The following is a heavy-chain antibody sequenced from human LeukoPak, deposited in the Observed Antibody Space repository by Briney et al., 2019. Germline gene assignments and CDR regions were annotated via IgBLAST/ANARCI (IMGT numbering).Heavy chain of an antibody. CDR3: ASPTDYHDSSGIFDY. Sequence: GASVKVSCKASGYTFTTYGISWVRQAPGQGLEWMGGIIPIFGTANYAQKFQGRVTITADESTSTAYMELSSLRSEDTAVYYCASPTDYHDSSGIFDYWGQGTLVTVSS. D-gene: IGHD3-22*01. CDR1: GYTFTTYG. CDR2: IIPIFGTA. J-gene: IGHJ4*02. V-gene: IGHV1-69*13.